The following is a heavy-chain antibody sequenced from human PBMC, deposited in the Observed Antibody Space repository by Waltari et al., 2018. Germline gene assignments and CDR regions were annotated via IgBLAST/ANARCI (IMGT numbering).Heavy chain of an antibody. CDR1: GFTFSGFQ. J-gene: IGHJ4*02. V-gene: IGHV3-48*03. CDR2: ISNTGSSK. Sequence: GESGGGLVQPGGSLRLSCVASGFTFSGFQMNWVRQAPGKGLEWLSYISNTGSSKYYADSVKGRFIISRDNAKNSLSLQMNSLRAEDTAVYYCARNPFYDFWSGGGRPLDYWGQGALVTVSS. CDR3: ARNPFYDFWSGGGRPLDY. D-gene: IGHD3-3*01.